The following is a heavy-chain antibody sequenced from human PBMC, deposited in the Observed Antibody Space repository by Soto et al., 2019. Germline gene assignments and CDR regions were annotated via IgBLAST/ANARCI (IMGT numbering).Heavy chain of an antibody. CDR3: AGVYYGGDSVNNY. CDR1: GLTFSSYA. D-gene: IGHD4-17*01. CDR2: TSYDGSNK. V-gene: IGHV3-30-3*01. Sequence: QVHLVESGGGVVQPGRSLRLSCAASGLTFSSYAMSWVRQAPGKGLEWVAATSYDGSNKYYADSVKGRFTISRDNFKNTLDLQMNSLRAEDTAVYYCAGVYYGGDSVNNYWGQGTLVTVSS. J-gene: IGHJ4*02.